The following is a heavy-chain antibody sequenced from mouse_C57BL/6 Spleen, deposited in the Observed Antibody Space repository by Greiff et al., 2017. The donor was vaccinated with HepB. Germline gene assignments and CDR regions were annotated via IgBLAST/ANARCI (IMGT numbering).Heavy chain of an antibody. J-gene: IGHJ4*01. V-gene: IGHV5-4*01. Sequence: EVQGVESGGGLVKPGGSLKLSCAASGFTFSSYAMSWVRQTPEKRLAWVATISDGGSYTYYPDNVKGRFTISRDNAKNNLYLQMSHLKSEDTAMYYCARDRTRGGAMDYWGQGTSVTVSS. D-gene: IGHD3-3*01. CDR2: ISDGGSYT. CDR3: ARDRTRGGAMDY. CDR1: GFTFSSYA.